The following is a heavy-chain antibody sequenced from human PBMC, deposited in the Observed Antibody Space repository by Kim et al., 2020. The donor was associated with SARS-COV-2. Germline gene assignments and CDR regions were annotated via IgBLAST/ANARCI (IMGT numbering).Heavy chain of an antibody. CDR2: INHSGST. J-gene: IGHJ6*02. CDR1: GGSFSGYY. V-gene: IGHV4-34*01. CDR3: AGQYYYGSGTLWPHYYYYGMDV. D-gene: IGHD3-10*01. Sequence: SETLSLTCAVYGGSFSGYYWSWIRQPPGKGLEWIGEINHSGSTNYNPSLKSRVTISVDTSKNQFSLKLSSVTAADTAVYYCAGQYYYGSGTLWPHYYYYGMDVWGQGTTVTVSS.